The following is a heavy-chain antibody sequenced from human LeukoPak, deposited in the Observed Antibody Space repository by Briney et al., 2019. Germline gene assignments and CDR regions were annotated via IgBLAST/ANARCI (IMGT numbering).Heavy chain of an antibody. CDR2: IYDSGST. Sequence: SETLSLTCTVSGGSISSYYWSWIRQPPGKGLEWIGYIYDSGSTNYKPSLKSRVTLSVDTSKNQFSLKLSSVTAADTVVYYCASTTTYYYGSGSQYYFDYWGQGTLVTVSS. CDR1: GGSISSYY. D-gene: IGHD3-10*01. V-gene: IGHV4-59*01. CDR3: ASTTTYYYGSGSQYYFDY. J-gene: IGHJ4*02.